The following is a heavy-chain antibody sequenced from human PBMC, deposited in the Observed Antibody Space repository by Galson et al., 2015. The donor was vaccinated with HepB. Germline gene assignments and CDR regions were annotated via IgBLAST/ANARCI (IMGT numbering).Heavy chain of an antibody. CDR3: AKGSGTSWWKSNFDY. CDR1: GFTFSIYA. V-gene: IGHV3-23*01. Sequence: SLRLSCAASGFTFSIYAMSWVRQAPGKGLEWVSGISDSGGRTYYVDSVKGRFTISRDNSKNTLYLQMSSLRAEDTAVYYCAKGSGTSWWKSNFDYWGQGTLVTVSS. D-gene: IGHD2-15*01. J-gene: IGHJ4*02. CDR2: ISDSGGRT.